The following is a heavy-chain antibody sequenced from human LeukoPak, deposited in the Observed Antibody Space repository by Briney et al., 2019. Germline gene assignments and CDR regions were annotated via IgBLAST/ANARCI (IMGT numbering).Heavy chain of an antibody. J-gene: IGHJ5*02. CDR1: GFTFRSYG. Sequence: GGSLRLSCAASGFTFRSYGMSWIRQAPGKGLEWVSYISSSGSTIYYADSVKGRFTISRDNAKNSLYLQMNSLRAEDTAVYYCARLTTYYYDSSGYYGWFDPWGQGTLVTVSS. CDR3: ARLTTYYYDSSGYYGWFDP. CDR2: ISSSGSTI. V-gene: IGHV3-11*01. D-gene: IGHD3-22*01.